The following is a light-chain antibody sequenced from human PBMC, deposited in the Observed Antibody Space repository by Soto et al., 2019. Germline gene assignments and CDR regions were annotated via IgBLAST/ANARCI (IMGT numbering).Light chain of an antibody. CDR1: QSVSSSY. J-gene: IGKJ5*01. CDR2: GAS. V-gene: IGKV3-20*01. CDR3: QQYGSSPPTT. Sequence: EIVMTQSPGTLSLSPGERATLSCRASQSVSSSYLAWYQQKPGQAPRLLIYGASSRATGIPDRFSGSGSGTDFTLTISRLEPEDFAVYYCQQYGSSPPTTFGQGGRLEIK.